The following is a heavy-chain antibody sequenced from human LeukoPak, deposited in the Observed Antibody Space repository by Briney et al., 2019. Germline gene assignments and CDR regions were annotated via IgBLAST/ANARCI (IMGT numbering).Heavy chain of an antibody. J-gene: IGHJ5*02. D-gene: IGHD2-2*01. Sequence: SSETLSLTCAVYGGSFSGYYWSWIRQPPGKGLEWIGEINHSGSTNYNPSLKSRVTISVDTSKNQFSLKLSSVTAADTAVYYCARGRVSCSSTSCYGGQNWFDPWGQGTLVTVSS. V-gene: IGHV4-34*01. CDR2: INHSGST. CDR3: ARGRVSCSSTSCYGGQNWFDP. CDR1: GGSFSGYY.